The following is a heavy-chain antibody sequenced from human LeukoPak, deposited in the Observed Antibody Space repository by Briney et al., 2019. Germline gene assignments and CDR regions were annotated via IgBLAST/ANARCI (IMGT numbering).Heavy chain of an antibody. CDR1: GFTFSSYG. CDR2: ISYDGSNK. CDR3: AKGPMITFGGVRGYFDY. J-gene: IGHJ4*02. Sequence: GGSLRLSCAASGFTFSSYGMHWVRQAPGKGLEWVAVISYDGSNKYYADSVKGRFTISRDNAKNSLYLQMNSLRAEDTALYYCAKGPMITFGGVRGYFDYWGQGTLVTVSS. V-gene: IGHV3-30*18. D-gene: IGHD3-16*01.